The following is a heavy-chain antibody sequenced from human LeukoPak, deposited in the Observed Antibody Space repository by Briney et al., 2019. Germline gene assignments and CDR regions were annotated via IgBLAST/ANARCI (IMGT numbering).Heavy chain of an antibody. CDR2: TYYRSKWNY. CDR1: GDSVSSNSAA. V-gene: IGHV6-1*01. J-gene: IGHJ4*02. D-gene: IGHD6-6*01. Sequence: SQTLSLTCAISGDSVSSNSAAWNWIRQSPSRGLEWLGRTYYRSKWNYDYAESVKSRVTFTPDTSKNQFSLQLTSVAPEDTALYYCARTGIAAATTTYFDYWGQGTLVTVSS. CDR3: ARTGIAAATTTYFDY.